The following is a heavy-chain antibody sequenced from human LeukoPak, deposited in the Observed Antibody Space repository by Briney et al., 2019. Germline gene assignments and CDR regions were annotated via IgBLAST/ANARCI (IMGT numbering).Heavy chain of an antibody. D-gene: IGHD5-18*01. Sequence: SLRLSCAVSGCSFSSCALYWIRRAPGKGGEGGAVVSYDGSNKYYADSVKGRFTISRDNSKNTLYLQMNSLRAEDTAVYYCARADVDTTMAYFFDYWGQGTLVTVSS. CDR1: GCSFSSCA. V-gene: IGHV3-30*04. CDR2: VSYDGSNK. J-gene: IGHJ4*02. CDR3: ARADVDTTMAYFFDY.